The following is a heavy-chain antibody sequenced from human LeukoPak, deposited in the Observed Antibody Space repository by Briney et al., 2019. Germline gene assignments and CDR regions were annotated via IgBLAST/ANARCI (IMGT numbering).Heavy chain of an antibody. CDR1: GFTFSSYS. V-gene: IGHV3-48*04. CDR3: AAPWSPNGMGATSVGDY. CDR2: ISSSSSTI. J-gene: IGHJ4*02. Sequence: PGGSLRLSCAASGFTFSSYSMNWVRQAPGKGLEWVSYISSSSSTIYYADSVKGRFTISRDNAKNSLYLQMNSLRAEDTAVYYCAAPWSPNGMGATSVGDYWGQGTLVTVSS. D-gene: IGHD1-26*01.